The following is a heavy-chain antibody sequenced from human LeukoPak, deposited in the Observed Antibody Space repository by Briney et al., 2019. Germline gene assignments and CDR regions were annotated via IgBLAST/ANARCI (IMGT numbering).Heavy chain of an antibody. D-gene: IGHD6-13*01. CDR2: INHSGST. Sequence: PSETLSLTCAVYGGSFSGYYWSWIRQPPGKGLEWIGEINHSGSTNYNPSLKSRVTISVATSKNQFSLKLSSVTAADTAVYYCARGLYSSSWYVFDAFDYWGQGTLVTVSS. CDR3: ARGLYSSSWYVFDAFDY. CDR1: GGSFSGYY. V-gene: IGHV4-34*01. J-gene: IGHJ4*02.